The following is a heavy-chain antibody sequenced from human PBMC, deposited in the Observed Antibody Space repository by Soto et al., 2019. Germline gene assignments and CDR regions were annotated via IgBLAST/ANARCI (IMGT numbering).Heavy chain of an antibody. CDR1: GFTFSSYA. CDR3: ARDSDRMQLRYFDWPRD. CDR2: ISYDGSNK. V-gene: IGHV3-30-3*01. Sequence: GGSLRLSCAASGFTFSSYAMHWVRQAPGKGLEWVAVISYDGSNKYYADSVKGRFTISRDNSKNTLYLQMNSLRAEDTAVYYCARDSDRMQLRYFDWPRDWGQGTLVTVSS. J-gene: IGHJ4*02. D-gene: IGHD3-9*01.